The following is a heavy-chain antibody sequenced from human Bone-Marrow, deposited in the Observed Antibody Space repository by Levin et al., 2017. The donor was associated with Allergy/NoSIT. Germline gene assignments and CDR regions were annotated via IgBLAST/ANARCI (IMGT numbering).Heavy chain of an antibody. V-gene: IGHV3-33*01. CDR3: ARGPNYDYVWGILAGGYFDY. CDR2: IWYDGSNK. Sequence: GGSLRLSCAASGFTFSSYGMHWVRQAPGKGLEWVAVIWYDGSNKYYADSVKGRFTISRDNSKNTLYLQMNSLRAEDTAVYYCARGPNYDYVWGILAGGYFDYWGQGTLVTVSS. J-gene: IGHJ4*02. D-gene: IGHD3-16*01. CDR1: GFTFSSYG.